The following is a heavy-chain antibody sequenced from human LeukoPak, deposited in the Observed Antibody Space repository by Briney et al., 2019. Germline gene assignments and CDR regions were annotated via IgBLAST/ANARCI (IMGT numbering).Heavy chain of an antibody. Sequence: GGSLKISCKGSGYSFTSYWIGWVRQMPGKGLEWMGIIYPGGSDTRYSPSFQGQVTISADKSISTAYLQWSSLKASDTARYYCARFRRAAATYFDYWGQGTLVTVSS. V-gene: IGHV5-51*01. CDR1: GYSFTSYW. CDR2: IYPGGSDT. J-gene: IGHJ4*02. D-gene: IGHD6-13*01. CDR3: ARFRRAAATYFDY.